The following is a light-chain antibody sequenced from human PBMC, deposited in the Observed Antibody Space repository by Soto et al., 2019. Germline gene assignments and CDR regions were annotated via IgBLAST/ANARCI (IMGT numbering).Light chain of an antibody. CDR3: QTWGTGSLYV. CDR1: SGHSSYA. J-gene: IGLJ1*01. V-gene: IGLV4-69*01. CDR2: LNSDGSH. Sequence: QLVLTQSPSASASLGASVKLTCTLSSGHSSYAIAWHQQQPEKGPRYLMKLNSDGSHSKGDGIPDRFSGSSSGAERYLTISSLQSEDEADYYCQTWGTGSLYVFGTGTKVTVL.